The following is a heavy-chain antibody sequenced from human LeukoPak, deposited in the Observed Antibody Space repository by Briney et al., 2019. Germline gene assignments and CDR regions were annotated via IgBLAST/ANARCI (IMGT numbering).Heavy chain of an antibody. J-gene: IGHJ4*02. CDR2: IYTSGST. Sequence: SETLSLTCTVSGGSISSYYWSWIRQPAGKGLEWIGRIYTSGSTNYNPSLKTRVTMSVDTSKNQFSLKLSSVTAADTAVYYCARDCSSTSCHDYWGQGTLVTVSS. D-gene: IGHD2-2*01. CDR1: GGSISSYY. V-gene: IGHV4-4*07. CDR3: ARDCSSTSCHDY.